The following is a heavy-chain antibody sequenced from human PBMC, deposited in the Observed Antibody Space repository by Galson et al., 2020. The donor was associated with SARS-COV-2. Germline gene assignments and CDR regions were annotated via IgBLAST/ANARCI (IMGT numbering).Heavy chain of an antibody. J-gene: IGHJ1*01. V-gene: IGHV3-11*04. CDR1: GFTFSDYF. CDR3: ARVGDCSGGICYGAEYFQH. CDR2: ISSSGSSI. Sequence: NSGGSLRLSCAASGFTFSDYFMSWVRQAPGKGLEWVSYISSSGSSINYADSVNGRFTISRDNAKNSLNLQMNSLRVEDTAVYYCARVGDCSGGICYGAEYFQHWGQGTLVTVSS. D-gene: IGHD2-15*01.